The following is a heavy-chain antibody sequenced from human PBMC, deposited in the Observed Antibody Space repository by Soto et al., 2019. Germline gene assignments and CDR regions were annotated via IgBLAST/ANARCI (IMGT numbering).Heavy chain of an antibody. V-gene: IGHV4-59*01. CDR1: VGSISCSY. CDR3: ARSVAVPGAHIDY. D-gene: IGHD6-19*01. Sequence: SETLSLTCIVSVGSISCSYWILIRQSPGKGLEWLGYVYYTGSTNYSPSLRSRVSISVDTSKNEFSLRLSSVTAADTAVYFCARSVAVPGAHIDYWGQGTQVTVSS. CDR2: VYYTGST. J-gene: IGHJ4*02.